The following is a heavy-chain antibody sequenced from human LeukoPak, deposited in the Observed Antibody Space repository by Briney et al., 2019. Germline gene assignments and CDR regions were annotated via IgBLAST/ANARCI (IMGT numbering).Heavy chain of an antibody. CDR2: IYSGST. D-gene: IGHD1-14*01. V-gene: IGHV3-53*01. Sequence: PGGSLRLSCTVSGFTVSSNSMSWVRQAPGKGLEWVSFIYSGSTHYSDSVKGRFTISRDNAKNSVYLQMNNLRAADTAMYYCTKSGTTFDYWGLGTLVTVSS. CDR3: TKSGTTFDY. J-gene: IGHJ4*02. CDR1: GFTVSSNS.